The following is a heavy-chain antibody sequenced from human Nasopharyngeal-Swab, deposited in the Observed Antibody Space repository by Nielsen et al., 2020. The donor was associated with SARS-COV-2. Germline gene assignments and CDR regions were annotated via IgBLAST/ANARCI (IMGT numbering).Heavy chain of an antibody. CDR3: AKDEAYYDILTGYYTPDY. J-gene: IGHJ4*02. Sequence: GGSLRLSCAASGFTFSSYWMSWVRQAPGKGLEWVAKIKQDGSEKYYVDSVKGRFTISRDNAKNSLYLQMNSLRSEDTAVYYCAKDEAYYDILTGYYTPDYWGQGTLVTVSS. CDR2: IKQDGSEK. D-gene: IGHD3-9*01. V-gene: IGHV3-7*01. CDR1: GFTFSSYW.